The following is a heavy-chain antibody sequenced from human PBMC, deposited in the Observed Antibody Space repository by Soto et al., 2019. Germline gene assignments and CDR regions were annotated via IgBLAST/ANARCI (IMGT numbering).Heavy chain of an antibody. V-gene: IGHV3-21*01. J-gene: IGHJ4*02. CDR1: GFTFSNHT. CDR2: ISSRGTYI. CDR3: ARVPQRIAVAGTSNRYYFDY. D-gene: IGHD6-19*01. Sequence: GGSLRLSCAASGFTFSNHTMNWVRKAPGRGLEWVSSISSRGTYIYYADSVKGRFTISRDNAKNSLYLQTNSLRAEDTAVYYCARVPQRIAVAGTSNRYYFDYWGRGTLVTVSS.